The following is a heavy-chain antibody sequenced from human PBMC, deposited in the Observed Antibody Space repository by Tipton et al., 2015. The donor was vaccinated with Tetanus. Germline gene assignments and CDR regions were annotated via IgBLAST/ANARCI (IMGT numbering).Heavy chain of an antibody. D-gene: IGHD7-27*01. CDR3: ARQLWGYWFDP. CDR2: IYYSGST. V-gene: IGHV4-39*01. CDR1: GDSVRGSHYY. Sequence: TLSLTCTVSGDSVRGSHYYWGWVRQPPGKGLEWIGSIYYSGSTYHNASLKSRVTMSVDTSKNQFSLKLGSVTAADTAIYYCARQLWGYWFDPWGQGTRVTVSS. J-gene: IGHJ5*02.